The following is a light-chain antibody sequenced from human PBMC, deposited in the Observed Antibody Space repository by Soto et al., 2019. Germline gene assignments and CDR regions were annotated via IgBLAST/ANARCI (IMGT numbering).Light chain of an antibody. Sequence: QSALTQPASVSGSPGQSITISCTGTSSDVGGYNLVSWYQQHPGKAPKLMIYEGSKRPSGVSNRFSGSKSGNTASLTISGLQAEDEADYYCCSYAGTVVVFGGGTKLTVL. CDR3: CSYAGTVVV. J-gene: IGLJ2*01. V-gene: IGLV2-23*01. CDR2: EGS. CDR1: SSDVGGYNL.